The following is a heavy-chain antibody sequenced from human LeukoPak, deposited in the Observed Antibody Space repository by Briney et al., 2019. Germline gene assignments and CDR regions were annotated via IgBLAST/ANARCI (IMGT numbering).Heavy chain of an antibody. CDR1: GFVFSNFA. D-gene: IGHD3-10*01. CDR3: AKEKAGFGELIALGLDV. J-gene: IGHJ6*02. V-gene: IGHV3-23*01. Sequence: GGSLRLSCEASGFVFSNFALTWARQGPGKGLEWVSSISGSGSGTYYTDSVKGRFTISRDNSKNTMYLQLNSLRAEDTAVYYCAKEKAGFGELIALGLDVWGQGTTVIVS. CDR2: ISGSGSGT.